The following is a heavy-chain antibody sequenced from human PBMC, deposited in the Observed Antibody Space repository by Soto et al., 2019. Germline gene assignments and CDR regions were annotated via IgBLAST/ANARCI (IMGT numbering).Heavy chain of an antibody. CDR3: AGATHASGSYTFDY. V-gene: IGHV4-59*01. D-gene: IGHD3-10*01. CDR1: GGSISTYY. Sequence: QVQLQESGPGLVKPSETLSLTCTVSGGSISTYYWSWIRQPPGKGLEWIGYIYYSGSTNYNPSLKSRVPMSVDTSKNHSSLKLTSVTAADTAVYYCAGATHASGSYTFDYWGQGTLATVSS. CDR2: IYYSGST. J-gene: IGHJ4*02.